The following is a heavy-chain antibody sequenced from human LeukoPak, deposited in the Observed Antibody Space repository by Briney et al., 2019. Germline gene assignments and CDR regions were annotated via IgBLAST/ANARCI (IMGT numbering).Heavy chain of an antibody. V-gene: IGHV3-23*01. CDR3: AKRGYDTSGYYGYFGY. CDR2: ISGSGGST. D-gene: IGHD3-22*01. J-gene: IGHJ4*02. Sequence: GGSLRLACAASGFTFSTYAMSWVRQAPGKGLEWVSVISGSGGSTYYADSVEGRFIISRDNSKNTLYLQMNSLRVEDTAAYYCAKRGYDTSGYYGYFGYWGQGTLVTVSS. CDR1: GFTFSTYA.